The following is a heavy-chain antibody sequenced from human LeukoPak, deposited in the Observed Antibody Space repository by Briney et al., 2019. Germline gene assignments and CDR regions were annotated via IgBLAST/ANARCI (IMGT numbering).Heavy chain of an antibody. D-gene: IGHD1-14*01. CDR3: VRKFATGD. CDR1: GFTFSSHL. Sequence: GGSLRLSCAASGFTFSSHLMHWVRQAQGTGLVWVSSVKSDGTATNYADSVKGRFTISGDNAKNTLYLQMNSLRVEDTAVYYCVRKFATGDWGQGTLVTVSS. CDR2: VKSDGTAT. J-gene: IGHJ4*02. V-gene: IGHV3-74*01.